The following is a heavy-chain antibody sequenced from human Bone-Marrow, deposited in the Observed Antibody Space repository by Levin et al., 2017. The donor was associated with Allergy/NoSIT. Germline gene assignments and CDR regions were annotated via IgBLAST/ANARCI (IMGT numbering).Heavy chain of an antibody. CDR3: AREQDGGWAIYDY. CDR1: GGSVNTAGYY. J-gene: IGHJ4*02. Sequence: NPSETLSLTCTVSGGSVNTAGYYWSWVRQPPGKRLEWLGYIYYNGVSNYNPSLKSRLIMSVDTSKNQFSLNLRSVTAADTAIYYCAREQDGGWAIYDYWGQGTLVTVSS. CDR2: IYYNGVS. D-gene: IGHD2-21*01. V-gene: IGHV4-61*08.